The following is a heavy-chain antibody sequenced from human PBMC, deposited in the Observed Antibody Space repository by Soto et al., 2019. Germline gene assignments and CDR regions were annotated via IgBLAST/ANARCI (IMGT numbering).Heavy chain of an antibody. CDR1: GYTFTSYD. J-gene: IGHJ6*03. D-gene: IGHD3-10*01. V-gene: IGHV1-8*01. CDR3: AGGIGRLSYSYGSGSYYMDV. CDR2: MNPKRGNT. Sequence: ASVKVSCKASGYTFTSYDINWVRQATGQGLEWMGWMNPKRGNTGHAQKFPGRVSITRNTAISTAYMELSSLRSEDTAVNYCAGGIGRLSYSYGSGSYYMDVWGKGTMVTVSS.